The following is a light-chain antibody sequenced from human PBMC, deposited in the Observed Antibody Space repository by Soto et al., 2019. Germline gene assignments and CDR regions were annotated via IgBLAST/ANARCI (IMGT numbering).Light chain of an antibody. CDR1: NSNIGTNT. CDR2: RNN. V-gene: IGLV1-44*01. CDR3: ATCDDSLNDMV. Sequence: QSVLTQPPSASGTPGQRVTISCSGSNSNIGTNTGDWHQQFPGTAPKLLMDRNNQRPSEVPDRFSGYKSGTSAALAISGLQSADEAHYYCATCDDSLNDMVFGGGTALTVL. J-gene: IGLJ2*01.